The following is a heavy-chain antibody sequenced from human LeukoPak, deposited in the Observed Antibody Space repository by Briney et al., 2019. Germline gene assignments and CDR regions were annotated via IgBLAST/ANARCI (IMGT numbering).Heavy chain of an antibody. J-gene: IGHJ4*02. Sequence: ASVKVSCKASGYTFTSNGISWVRQAPGQGLEWMGWISAYNGNTNYAQKLQGRVTMTTDTSTSTAYMELRGLRSDDTAMYYCARDQAATNTQVRFCLDWGQGTLVTVSS. CDR1: GYTFTSNG. V-gene: IGHV1-18*01. CDR2: ISAYNGNT. D-gene: IGHD3-9*01. CDR3: ARDQAATNTQVRFCLD.